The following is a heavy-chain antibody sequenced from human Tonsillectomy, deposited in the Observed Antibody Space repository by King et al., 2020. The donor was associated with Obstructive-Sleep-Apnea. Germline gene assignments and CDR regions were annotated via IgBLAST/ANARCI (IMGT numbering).Heavy chain of an antibody. CDR2: ISGYNGYT. D-gene: IGHD1-7*01. V-gene: IGHV1-18*04. CDR3: ARDRVELRKNDFYYYYYGMDV. J-gene: IGHJ6*02. Sequence: QLVQSGAEVKKPGASVKVSCKASGYTSTSYGMSWVRQAPGQGLEWMGWISGYNGYTNYAQKVQGRVTMTTDTSTSTVYMELRSLRSDDTAVYYGARDRVELRKNDFYYYYYGMDVWGQGTTVTVSS. CDR1: GYTSTSYG.